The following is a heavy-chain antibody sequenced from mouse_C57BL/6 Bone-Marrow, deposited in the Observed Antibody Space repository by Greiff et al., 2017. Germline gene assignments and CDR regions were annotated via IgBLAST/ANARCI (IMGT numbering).Heavy chain of an antibody. V-gene: IGHV5-6*01. J-gene: IGHJ2*01. CDR2: ISSGGSYT. Sequence: EVKLVESGGDLVKPGGSLKLSCAASGFTFSSYGMSWVRQTPDKRLEWVATISSGGSYTYYPDSVKGRFTISRDNAKNTLYLQMSSLKSEDTAMYYCARVGGFDYWGQGTTLTVSS. CDR3: ARVGGFDY. D-gene: IGHD1-1*01. CDR1: GFTFSSYG.